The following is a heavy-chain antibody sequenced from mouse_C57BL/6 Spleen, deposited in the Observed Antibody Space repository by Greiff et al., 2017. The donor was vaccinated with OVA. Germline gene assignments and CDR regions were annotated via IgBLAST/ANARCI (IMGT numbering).Heavy chain of an antibody. CDR1: GFSLTSYG. Sequence: QVQLQQSGPGLVQPSPSLSITCTASGFSLTSYGVHWVRQSPGKGLEWLGVIWSGGSADNNAAFIPRLSTSKDRSKSQVYIQMNSLQADDTAICYCARCGDDNSWYLGVWGTGTTVTVSS. D-gene: IGHD1-3*01. CDR2: IWSGGSA. V-gene: IGHV2-2*01. J-gene: IGHJ1*03. CDR3: ARCGDDNSWYLGV.